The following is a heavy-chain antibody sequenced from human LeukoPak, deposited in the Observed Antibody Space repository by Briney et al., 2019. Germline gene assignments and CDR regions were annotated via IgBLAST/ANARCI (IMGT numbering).Heavy chain of an antibody. D-gene: IGHD2-2*01. CDR1: GGSISSHY. CDR3: ARLVAVVVPAAIYFDY. Sequence: PSETLSLICTVSGGSISSHYWSWIRQPPGKGLEWIGYVENYGRTECIPSLQSRVTLSVDTSKNQFSLKLSSVTAADTAVYYCARLVAVVVPAAIYFDYWGQGTLVTVSS. CDR2: VENYGRT. V-gene: IGHV4-59*08. J-gene: IGHJ4*02.